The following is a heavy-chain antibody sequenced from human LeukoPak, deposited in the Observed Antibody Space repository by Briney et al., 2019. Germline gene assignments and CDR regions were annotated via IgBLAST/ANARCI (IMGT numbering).Heavy chain of an antibody. CDR2: ISGSGGSP. Sequence: PGGSLRLSCAASGFTFSRYAMSWVRQAPGKGLEWVSAISGSGGSPYYADSVKGRFTISRDNAKNSLYLQMNGLRAEDTAVYYCANIAAAGTVGYWGQGTLVTVSS. D-gene: IGHD6-13*01. J-gene: IGHJ4*02. CDR1: GFTFSRYA. CDR3: ANIAAAGTVGY. V-gene: IGHV3-23*01.